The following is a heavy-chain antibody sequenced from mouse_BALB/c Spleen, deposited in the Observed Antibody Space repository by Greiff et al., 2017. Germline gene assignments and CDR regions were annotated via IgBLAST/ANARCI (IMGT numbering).Heavy chain of an antibody. CDR2: IYPGSGST. D-gene: IGHD1-2*01. J-gene: IGHJ2*01. CDR3: TRSTATRGYYFDY. Sequence: LQQPGSELVRPGASVKLSCKASGYTFTSYWMHWVKQRHGQGLEWIGNIYPGSGSTNYDEKFKSKGTLTVDTSSSTAYMHLSSLTSEDSAVYYCTRSTATRGYYFDYWGQGTTFTVSS. V-gene: IGHV1S22*01. CDR1: GYTFTSYW.